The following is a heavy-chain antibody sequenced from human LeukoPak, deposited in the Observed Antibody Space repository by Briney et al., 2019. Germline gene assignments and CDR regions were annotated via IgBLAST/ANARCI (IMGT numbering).Heavy chain of an antibody. CDR2: MSSSSTHI. V-gene: IGHV3-21*06. Sequence: PGGSLRLSCAASGFPFSDYYMTWVRQAPGKGLEWDSAMSSSSTHIYYADSVKGRFTISRDNAETAQNLQMSRRRVEDAAVYFWARGEQKATIAGLDSWGQGTMVTVSS. CDR1: GFPFSDYY. D-gene: IGHD5-24*01. CDR3: ARGEQKATIAGLDS. J-gene: IGHJ4*02.